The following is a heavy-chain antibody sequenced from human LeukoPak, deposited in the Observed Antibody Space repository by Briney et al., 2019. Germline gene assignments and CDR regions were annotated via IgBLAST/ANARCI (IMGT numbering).Heavy chain of an antibody. D-gene: IGHD2-2*01. CDR3: ARGGSTSCYDY. CDR2: ITPRSGGT. CDR1: GYTFSGYY. V-gene: IGHV1-2*04. J-gene: IGHJ4*02. Sequence: GASVKVSCKASGYTFSGYYMHWVRQAPGQGLEWMGWITPRSGGTNYAQKFQGWVTMTRDTSISTAYLELSRLRSDDTAVYYCARGGSTSCYDYWGQGTLVTVSS.